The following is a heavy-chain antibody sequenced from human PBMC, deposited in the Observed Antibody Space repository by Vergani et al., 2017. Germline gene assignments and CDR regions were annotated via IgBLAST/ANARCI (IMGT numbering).Heavy chain of an antibody. CDR1: GGSFNTYY. Sequence: QVRLQESGPGLVKPSETLSLTCTVSGGSFNTYYWSWIRQSPGKGLEWIGSIYYSGSTYYNPSLESRVTMSVDTSKSQFSLKLSSVTAADTAVYYCTRHWAVVAANNRFDPWGQGTLVTVSS. D-gene: IGHD2-15*01. J-gene: IGHJ5*02. CDR2: IYYSGST. CDR3: TRHWAVVAANNRFDP. V-gene: IGHV4-59*04.